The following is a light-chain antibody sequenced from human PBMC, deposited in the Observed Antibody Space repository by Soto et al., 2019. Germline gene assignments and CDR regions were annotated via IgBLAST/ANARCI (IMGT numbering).Light chain of an antibody. Sequence: DIVMTQSPDSLAVSLGERATINCKSSQSVLYSSNNKNYLAWYQQKPGQPPKLLIYWASTRESGVPHRFSGSGSGTDFTLTISSLQAEDVAVSYCQQYYSTPSYTFGQGTKLEIK. J-gene: IGKJ2*01. CDR2: WAS. CDR3: QQYYSTPSYT. V-gene: IGKV4-1*01. CDR1: QSVLYSSNNKNY.